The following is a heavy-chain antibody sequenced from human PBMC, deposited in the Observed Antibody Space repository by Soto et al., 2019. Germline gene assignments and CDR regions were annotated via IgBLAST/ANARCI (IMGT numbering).Heavy chain of an antibody. D-gene: IGHD1-1*01. J-gene: IGHJ4*02. CDR1: GYTFSDYY. V-gene: IGHV1-2*02. CDR2: INPNSGGT. CDR3: AREPATAKPEGVDF. Sequence: GASVKVSCKASGYTFSDYYIHWLRQAPGQGLESMGWINPNSGGTKYAPKFQGGVTMTRDTSITTAYMELSRLRSGDTAVYYCAREPATAKPEGVDFWGQGTLVTVPQ.